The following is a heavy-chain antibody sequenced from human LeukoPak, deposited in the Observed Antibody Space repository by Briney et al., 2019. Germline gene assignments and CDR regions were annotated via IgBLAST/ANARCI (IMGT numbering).Heavy chain of an antibody. V-gene: IGHV4-59*12. CDR2: IYYSGST. D-gene: IGHD2-2*01. Sequence: SETLSLTCTVSGGSISSYYWTWIRQPPGKGLEWIGYIYYSGSTNYNPSLKSRVTISVDTSKNQFSLKLSSVTAADTAVYYCARTRESCLFDYWGQGTLVTVSS. CDR3: ARTRESCLFDY. J-gene: IGHJ4*02. CDR1: GGSISSYY.